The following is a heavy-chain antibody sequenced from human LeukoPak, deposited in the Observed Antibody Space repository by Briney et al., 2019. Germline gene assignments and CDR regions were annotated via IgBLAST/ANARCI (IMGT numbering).Heavy chain of an antibody. CDR2: IWYDGSKK. V-gene: IGHV3-33*08. J-gene: IGHJ4*02. CDR1: GFTVSSKY. Sequence: GGSLTLSCAASGFTVSSKYMSWVRQAPGKGLEWVAVIWYDGSKKYYTDPVKGRFTISRDNSKNTLYLQMNSLRAEDTAVYYCARDHSTTVYYFDYWGQGTLVTVSS. D-gene: IGHD4-17*01. CDR3: ARDHSTTVYYFDY.